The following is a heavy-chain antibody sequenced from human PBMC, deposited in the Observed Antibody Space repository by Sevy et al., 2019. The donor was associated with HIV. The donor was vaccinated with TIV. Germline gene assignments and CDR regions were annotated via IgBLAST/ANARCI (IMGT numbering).Heavy chain of an antibody. V-gene: IGHV3-48*03. CDR2: ISSSGSTI. J-gene: IGHJ4*02. D-gene: IGHD7-27*01. CDR1: GFTFSSYE. Sequence: GGSLRLSCAASGFTFSSYEMNWVRQAPGKGLEWVSYISSSGSTIYYADSVKGRFTISRDNAKNSLYLQMNSLSAEDTAVYYCAREIRPRQWLTGGCYFDYWGQGTLVTVSS. CDR3: AREIRPRQWLTGGCYFDY.